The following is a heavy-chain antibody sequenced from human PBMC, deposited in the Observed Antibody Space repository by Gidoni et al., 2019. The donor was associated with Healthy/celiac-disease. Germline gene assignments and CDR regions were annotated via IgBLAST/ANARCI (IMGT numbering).Heavy chain of an antibody. D-gene: IGHD5-18*01. CDR1: GFTFSSYS. Sequence: EVQLVESGGGLVKPGGSLSLSCAASGFTFSSYSMNWVRQAPGKGLEWVSSISSSSSYIYYADSVKGRFTISRDNAKNSLYLQMNSLRAEDTAVYYCARDPTPSYGDFDYWGQGTLVTVSS. CDR3: ARDPTPSYGDFDY. V-gene: IGHV3-21*01. CDR2: ISSSSSYI. J-gene: IGHJ4*02.